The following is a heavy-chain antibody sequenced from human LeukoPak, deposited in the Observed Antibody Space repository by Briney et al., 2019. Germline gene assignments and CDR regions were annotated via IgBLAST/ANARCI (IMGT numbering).Heavy chain of an antibody. CDR3: ARDKQVGVPAESGMDV. D-gene: IGHD2-2*01. J-gene: IGHJ6*02. CDR2: INPNSGGT. V-gene: IGHV1-2*06. CDR1: GYAFTGYY. Sequence: ASVKVSCKASGYAFTGYYMHWVRQAPGQGLEWMGRINPNSGGTNYAQKFQGRVTMTRDTSISTAYMEPSRLRSDDTAVYYCARDKQVGVPAESGMDVWGQGTTVTVSS.